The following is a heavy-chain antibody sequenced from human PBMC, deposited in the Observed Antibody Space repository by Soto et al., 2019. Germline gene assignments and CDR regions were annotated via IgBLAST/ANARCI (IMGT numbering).Heavy chain of an antibody. Sequence: SETLSLTCTVSCGSISSYYWSWIRQPPGKGLEWIGYIYYSGSTNYNPSLKSRVTISVDTSKNQFSLKLSSVTAADTAVYYCARVFRGPNAFDIWGQGTMVTVSS. CDR2: IYYSGST. CDR1: CGSISSYY. CDR3: ARVFRGPNAFDI. D-gene: IGHD5-12*01. J-gene: IGHJ3*02. V-gene: IGHV4-59*01.